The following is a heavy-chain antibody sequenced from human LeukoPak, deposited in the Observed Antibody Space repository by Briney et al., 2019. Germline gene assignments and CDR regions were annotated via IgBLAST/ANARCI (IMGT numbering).Heavy chain of an antibody. CDR3: ARSSVDSSSSEDY. Sequence: PGGSLRLSCAVSGFTFSTYDMNWVRQAPGKGLEWVSSISGSRFYIYYADSVKGRFTISRDNAKDSLYLQMNSLRAEDTAVYYCARSSVDSSSSEDYWGQGTLVTVSS. D-gene: IGHD6-6*01. CDR1: GFTFSTYD. V-gene: IGHV3-21*01. J-gene: IGHJ4*02. CDR2: ISGSRFYI.